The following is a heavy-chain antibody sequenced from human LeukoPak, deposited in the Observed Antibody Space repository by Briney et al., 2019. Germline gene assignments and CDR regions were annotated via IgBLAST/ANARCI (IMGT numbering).Heavy chain of an antibody. Sequence: SETLSLTCAVYGGSFSGYYWSWIRQPPGKGLEWIGEINHSGSNNYNASLKRRVTISVDTSNNQFSLERGSVTAADTAVYSCARPVSGSSGWYYNYWGQGTLVTVSS. D-gene: IGHD6-19*01. J-gene: IGHJ4*02. V-gene: IGHV4-34*01. CDR1: GGSFSGYY. CDR3: ARPVSGSSGWYYNY. CDR2: INHSGSN.